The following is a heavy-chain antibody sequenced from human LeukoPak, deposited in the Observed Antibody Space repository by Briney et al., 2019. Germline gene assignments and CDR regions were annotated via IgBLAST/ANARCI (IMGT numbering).Heavy chain of an antibody. CDR2: IYYSGST. CDR1: GGSISSSSYY. D-gene: IGHD6-13*01. CDR3: ARRPMGIAAAGKGDDY. J-gene: IGHJ4*02. Sequence: SETLSLTCTVSGGSISSSSYYWGWIRQPPGKGLEWIGSIYYSGSTYYNPSLKSRVTISVDTSKNQFSLKLSSVTAADTAVYYCARRPMGIAAAGKGDDYWGQGTLVTVSS. V-gene: IGHV4-39*01.